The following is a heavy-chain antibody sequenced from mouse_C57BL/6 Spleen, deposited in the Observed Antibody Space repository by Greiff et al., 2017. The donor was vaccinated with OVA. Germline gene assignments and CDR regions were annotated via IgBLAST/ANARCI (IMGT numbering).Heavy chain of an antibody. D-gene: IGHD2-4*01. V-gene: IGHV1-82*01. CDR2: IYPGDGDT. CDR3: ARYSYDYDWYFDV. CDR1: GYAFRSSW. Sequence: QVQLQQPGPELVKPGASVKISCKASGYAFRSSWMNWVKQRPGKGLEWIGRIYPGDGDTNYNGKFKGKATLTADKSSSTAYMQLSSLTSDDSAVYFCARYSYDYDWYFDVWGTGTTVTVSS. J-gene: IGHJ1*03.